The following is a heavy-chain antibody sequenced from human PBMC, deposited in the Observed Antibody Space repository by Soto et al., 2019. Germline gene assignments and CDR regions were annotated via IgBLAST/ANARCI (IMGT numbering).Heavy chain of an antibody. CDR2: IYHSGST. CDR3: ARGPPYRI. V-gene: IGHV4-4*03. J-gene: IGHJ4*02. CDR1: GVSISRNHW. D-gene: IGHD3-16*02. Sequence: PESLLHTYTVSGVSISRNHWWCWGHQPPGKGVEWIREIYHSGSTNYNPSLKSRVTISVDKSKNQFSLKLSSVTAEDTAVYYCARGPPYRIWGQGPLVTVS.